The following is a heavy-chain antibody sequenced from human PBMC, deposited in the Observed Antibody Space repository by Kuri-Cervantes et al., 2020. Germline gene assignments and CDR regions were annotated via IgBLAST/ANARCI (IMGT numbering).Heavy chain of an antibody. J-gene: IGHJ4*02. CDR3: ARDEPHYYDSSGYYFD. CDR1: GYTFTSYG. Sequence: SVKVSCKASGYTFTSYGISWVRQAPGQGLEWMGWISAYNGNTNYAQKLQGRVTMTTDTSTSTAYMELRSLRSDDTAVYYCARDEPHYYDSSGYYFDWGQGTLVTVSS. V-gene: IGHV1-18*01. D-gene: IGHD3-22*01. CDR2: ISAYNGNT.